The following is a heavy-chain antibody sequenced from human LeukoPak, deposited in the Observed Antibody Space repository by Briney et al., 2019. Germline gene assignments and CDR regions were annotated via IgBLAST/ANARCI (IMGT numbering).Heavy chain of an antibody. Sequence: GGSLRLSCAASGFTVSSNYMSWVRQAPGKGLEWVSVIYSGGSTYYTDSVKGRFTISRDNSKNTLYLQMNSLRAEDTAVYYCASGGAYDSSGNWGQGTLVTVSS. V-gene: IGHV3-53*01. D-gene: IGHD3-22*01. CDR1: GFTVSSNY. CDR2: IYSGGST. J-gene: IGHJ4*02. CDR3: ASGGAYDSSGN.